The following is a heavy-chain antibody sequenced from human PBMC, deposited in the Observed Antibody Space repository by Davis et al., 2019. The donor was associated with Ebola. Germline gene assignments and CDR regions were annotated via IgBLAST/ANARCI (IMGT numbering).Heavy chain of an antibody. Sequence: KFQGRVTITRDTSASTACMEVSSLRSEDTAVYYCARAYYYGSGSYLDYWGQGTLVTVSS. CDR3: ARAYYYGSGSYLDY. D-gene: IGHD3-10*01. J-gene: IGHJ4*02. V-gene: IGHV1-3*01.